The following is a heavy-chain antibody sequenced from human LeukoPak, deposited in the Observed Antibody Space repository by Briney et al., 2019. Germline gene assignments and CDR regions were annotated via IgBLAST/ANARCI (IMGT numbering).Heavy chain of an antibody. D-gene: IGHD3-22*01. J-gene: IGHJ4*02. CDR3: ARASYSYDINGWVPFDY. CDR1: GNSISSGDNY. CDR2: IYTSGST. Sequence: SQTLSLTCTVSGNSISSGDNYWSWIRRPAGKGLEWIGRIYTSGSTNYNPSLKSRVTISGDTSKNQFSLRLSSVTAADTAVYYCARASYSYDINGWVPFDYWGQGTLVTVSS. V-gene: IGHV4-61*02.